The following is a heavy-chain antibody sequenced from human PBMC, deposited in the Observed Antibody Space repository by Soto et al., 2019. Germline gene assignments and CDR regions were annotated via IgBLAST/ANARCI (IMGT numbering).Heavy chain of an antibody. V-gene: IGHV3-23*01. Sequence: EVQLLESGGGLVQPGWSLRLSCAASGFTFSRYALSWVRQAPGKGLEWVSVMSGTGAYIYYAESVKGRFTISRDNSKNTPYPEMNILRAEDTVVYYCAKAMGGSSVWSSLDFCGQGTLVTVSS. CDR3: AKAMGGSSVWSSLDF. CDR1: GFTFSRYA. CDR2: MSGTGAYI. D-gene: IGHD6-13*01. J-gene: IGHJ4*02.